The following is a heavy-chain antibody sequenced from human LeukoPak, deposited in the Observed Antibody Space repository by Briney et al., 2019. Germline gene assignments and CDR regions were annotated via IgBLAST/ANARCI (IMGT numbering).Heavy chain of an antibody. Sequence: PVASVKVSCKASGYTFTSYYMHWVRQAPGRGLEWMGIINPSGGSTSYAQKFQGRVTMTRDMSTSTVYMELSSLRSEDTAVYYCARDPGGSNFDYWGQGTLVTVSS. CDR1: GYTFTSYY. D-gene: IGHD2-8*02. CDR2: INPSGGST. J-gene: IGHJ4*02. V-gene: IGHV1-46*01. CDR3: ARDPGGSNFDY.